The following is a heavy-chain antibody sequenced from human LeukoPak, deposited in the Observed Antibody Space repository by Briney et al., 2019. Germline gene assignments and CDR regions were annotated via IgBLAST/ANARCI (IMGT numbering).Heavy chain of an antibody. V-gene: IGHV4-61*02. J-gene: IGHJ3*02. Sequence: PSETLSLTCTVSGGSISSGSYYWSWIRQPAGKGLEWIGRIYTSGSTNYNPSLKSRVTISVDTSKNQFSLKLSSVTAADTAVYYCARDRCGGDCYSDAFDIWGQGTMVTVS. CDR1: GGSISSGSYY. D-gene: IGHD2-21*01. CDR2: IYTSGST. CDR3: ARDRCGGDCYSDAFDI.